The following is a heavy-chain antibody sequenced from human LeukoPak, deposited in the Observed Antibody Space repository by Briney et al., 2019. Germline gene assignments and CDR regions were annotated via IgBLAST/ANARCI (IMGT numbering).Heavy chain of an antibody. Sequence: ASVKVSCKASGGTFSSYAISWVRQAPGQGLEWMGGIIPIFGTANYAQKFQGRVTIIADESTSTAYMELSSLRSEDTAVYYCARGTDSSSWYDYYYGMDVWGQGTTVTVSS. CDR3: ARGTDSSSWYDYYYGMDV. CDR2: IIPIFGTA. CDR1: GGTFSSYA. J-gene: IGHJ6*02. D-gene: IGHD6-13*01. V-gene: IGHV1-69*13.